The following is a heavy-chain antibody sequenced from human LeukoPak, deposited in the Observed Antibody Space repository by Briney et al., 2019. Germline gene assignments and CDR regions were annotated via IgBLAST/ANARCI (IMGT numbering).Heavy chain of an antibody. Sequence: SETLSLTCSVSGASVTSYYWNWVRQRPGKGLEWIGYISYNEGVDYGPTLQSRVTISLDTSKNQFSLKVTSVTAADTGVYYCAREWYSSSWYYFDYWGQGTLVTVSS. CDR3: AREWYSSSWYYFDY. CDR1: GASVTSYY. J-gene: IGHJ4*02. D-gene: IGHD6-13*01. V-gene: IGHV4-59*02. CDR2: ISYNEGV.